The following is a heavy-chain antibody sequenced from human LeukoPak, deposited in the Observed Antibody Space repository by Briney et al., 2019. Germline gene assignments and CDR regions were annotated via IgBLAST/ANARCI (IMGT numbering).Heavy chain of an antibody. D-gene: IGHD3-10*01. CDR3: ARDPYGSGAPAGS. J-gene: IGHJ5*02. CDR2: ISSSSSYI. CDR1: GFTFSSYS. Sequence: GGSLRLSCAATGFTFSSYSMNWVRQAPGKGLEWVSSISSSSSYIYYADSVKGRFTISRDNAKNSLYLQMNSLRAEDTAVYYCARDPYGSGAPAGSWGQGTLVTVSS. V-gene: IGHV3-21*01.